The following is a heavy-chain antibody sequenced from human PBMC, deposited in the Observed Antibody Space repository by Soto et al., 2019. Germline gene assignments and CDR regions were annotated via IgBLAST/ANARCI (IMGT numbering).Heavy chain of an antibody. CDR1: GYSFSNYW. CDR3: ARRLIAAAGTYYYSGMDV. D-gene: IGHD6-13*01. J-gene: IGHJ6*02. V-gene: IGHV5-51*01. Sequence: GESLKISCKGSGYSFSNYWIGWVRQMPGKGLEWMGIIYPGDSDTRYSPSFQGQVTISADKSISTAYLQWSSLKASDTAMYYCARRLIAAAGTYYYSGMDVWGQGNTVTVSS. CDR2: IYPGDSDT.